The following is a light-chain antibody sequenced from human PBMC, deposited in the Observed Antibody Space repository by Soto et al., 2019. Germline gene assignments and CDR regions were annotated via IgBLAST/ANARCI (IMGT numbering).Light chain of an antibody. CDR3: QQYNNNNWLFT. CDR2: GAS. V-gene: IGKV1-39*01. Sequence: DIQMTQSPSSLSASVGDRVTIACRASQNIETHLNWYQHKSGKAPRLLIFGASSLESGVPSRFSGSGSGTDFTLTISSLQSEDFAVYYCQQYNNNNWLFTFGPGTKVDNK. CDR1: QNIETH. J-gene: IGKJ3*01.